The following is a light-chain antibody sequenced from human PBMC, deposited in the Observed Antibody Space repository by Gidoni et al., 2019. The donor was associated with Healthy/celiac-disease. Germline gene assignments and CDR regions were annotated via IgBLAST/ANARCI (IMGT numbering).Light chain of an antibody. J-gene: IGKJ1*01. CDR2: AAS. Sequence: DIQLTQSPSSLSASVGDRVTITCRASQSISSYLNWYQQKPGKAPKLLIYAASSLQSGVPSSVSGSGSGIDFTLTISRLQPEDFATYYCQQSYSTPRTFGQGTKVEIK. CDR3: QQSYSTPRT. CDR1: QSISSY. V-gene: IGKV1-39*01.